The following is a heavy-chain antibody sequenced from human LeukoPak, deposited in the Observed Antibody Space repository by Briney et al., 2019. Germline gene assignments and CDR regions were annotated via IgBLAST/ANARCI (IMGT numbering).Heavy chain of an antibody. CDR1: GGSISSYY. J-gene: IGHJ4*02. CDR3: ARVNYDSSGFAAYFDY. Sequence: SETLSLTCTVSGGSISSYYWSWIRQPPGKGLEWIGYIYYSGNTNYNPSLKSRDTISVDTSKNQFSLKLSSVTAAATAVYYCARVNYDSSGFAAYFDYWGQGTLVTVSS. V-gene: IGHV4-59*01. D-gene: IGHD3-22*01. CDR2: IYYSGNT.